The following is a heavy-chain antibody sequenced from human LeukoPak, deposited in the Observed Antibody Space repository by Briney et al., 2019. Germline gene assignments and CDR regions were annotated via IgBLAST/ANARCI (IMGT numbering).Heavy chain of an antibody. CDR3: ARAGHYDTTWFQ. J-gene: IGHJ4*02. D-gene: IGHD3-22*01. CDR2: IKQDGSEK. V-gene: IGHV3-7*01. CDR1: GFSFINYW. Sequence: TGGSLRLSCAASGFSFINYWMSWARQAPGKGLEWVANIKQDGSEKYYVDSVKGRFTISIDNAKNSLYLQMNSLRAEDTALYYCARAGHYDTTWFQWGQGTLVTVSS.